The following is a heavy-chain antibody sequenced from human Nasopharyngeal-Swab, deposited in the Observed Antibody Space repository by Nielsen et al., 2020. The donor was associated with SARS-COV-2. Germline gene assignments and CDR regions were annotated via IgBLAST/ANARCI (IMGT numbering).Heavy chain of an antibody. J-gene: IGHJ3*02. D-gene: IGHD3-16*01. CDR1: GGSISSSSYY. CDR2: IYYSGRT. Sequence: SETLSLTCTVSGGSISSSSYYWGWIRQPPGKGLEWIGSIYYSGRTYCNPSLKSRVTISVDTSKNQFSLKLSSVTAADAAVYYCARHGGTPGAFDIWGQGTMVTVSS. V-gene: IGHV4-39*01. CDR3: ARHGGTPGAFDI.